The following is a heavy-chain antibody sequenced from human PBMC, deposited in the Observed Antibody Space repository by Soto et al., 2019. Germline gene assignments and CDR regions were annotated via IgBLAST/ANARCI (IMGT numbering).Heavy chain of an antibody. V-gene: IGHV4-30-4*01. D-gene: IGHD3-16*01. CDR2: IFSSWTN. CDR3: ARVPSPFDYYYAMDV. Sequence: SETLSLTCTVSGDSISSGNKYWSWIRQAPGKGLEWIGYIFSSWTNYYNPSLKSQLTMSLDTSQNQFSLRLASVTDADSAVYYCARVPSPFDYYYAMDVWGQGTTVTVSS. CDR1: GDSISSGNKY. J-gene: IGHJ6*02.